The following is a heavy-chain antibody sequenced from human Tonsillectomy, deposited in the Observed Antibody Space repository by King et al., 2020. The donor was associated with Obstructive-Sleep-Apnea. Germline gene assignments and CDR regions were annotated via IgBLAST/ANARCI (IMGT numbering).Heavy chain of an antibody. CDR3: ARDRSRYCSGGSCYPHNLDY. D-gene: IGHD2-15*01. CDR1: GFTFSSYW. CDR2: IKQDGSEN. Sequence: VQLVESGGGLVQPGGSLRLSCAASGFTFSSYWMSWVRQAPGKGLEWVANIKQDGSENYYVDAVKGRFTISRENAKNSLYLQMNSLRAEDTAVYYCARDRSRYCSGGSCYPHNLDYWGQGTLVTVSS. J-gene: IGHJ4*02. V-gene: IGHV3-7*01.